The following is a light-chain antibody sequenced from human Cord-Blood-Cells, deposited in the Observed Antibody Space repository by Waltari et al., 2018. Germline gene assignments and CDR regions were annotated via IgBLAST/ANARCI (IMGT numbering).Light chain of an antibody. CDR3: QQRSNWPPLT. Sequence: IVLTQSPPTPSLSPAATAPLPCTASQRVSSYLAWYQQKPGQAPRILIYVASNRTTGIPARFSGSGSVTDFTFTISSLEPEDFAVYYCQQRSNWPPLTFGGGTKVEIK. CDR1: QRVSSY. V-gene: IGKV3-11*01. CDR2: VAS. J-gene: IGKJ4*01.